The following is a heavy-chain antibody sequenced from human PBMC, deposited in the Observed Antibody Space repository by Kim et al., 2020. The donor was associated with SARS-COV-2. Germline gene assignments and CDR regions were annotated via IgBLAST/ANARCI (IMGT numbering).Heavy chain of an antibody. CDR1: GDSISSYY. J-gene: IGHJ6*02. V-gene: IGHV4-59*01. Sequence: SETLSLTCTVSGDSISSYYWSWIRQPPGKGLEWIGYVYYSGTTNYNPSLKSRVTISVDTSKNQFSLKLRSVTAADTAVYYCARDRRTLVVTPGGMDVWGQGTTVTVSS. CDR3: ARDRRTLVVTPGGMDV. CDR2: VYYSGTT. D-gene: IGHD2-21*02.